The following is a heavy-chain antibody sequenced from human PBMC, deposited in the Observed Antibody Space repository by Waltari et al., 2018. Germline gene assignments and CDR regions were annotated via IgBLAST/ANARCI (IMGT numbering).Heavy chain of an antibody. CDR1: GLNFGNYW. V-gene: IGHV3-7*01. J-gene: IGHJ4*02. CDR3: ATVRY. Sequence: EVQVVESGGDLVRPGGSLRLSCVASGLNFGNYWMNWVRQIPGKGLEWVAKIKGDGSEILYADSVKGRFTISRDNARNTLYVEMNNLRVEDTAVYFCATVRYWGQGTLVTVSS. CDR2: IKGDGSEI.